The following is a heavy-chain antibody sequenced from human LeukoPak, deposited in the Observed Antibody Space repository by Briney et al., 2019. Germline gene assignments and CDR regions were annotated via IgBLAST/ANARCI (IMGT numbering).Heavy chain of an antibody. CDR1: GGSISSSSYY. CDR3: ARGIWFGDGYYGMDV. D-gene: IGHD3-10*01. V-gene: IGHV4-39*07. CDR2: IFYSGST. Sequence: SETLSLTCTVSGGSISSSSYYWGWFRQPPGKGLEWIGSIFYSGSTYYNPSLKSRVTISVDTSKSQFSLKLSSVTAADTAVYYCARGIWFGDGYYGMDVWGQGTTVTVSS. J-gene: IGHJ6*02.